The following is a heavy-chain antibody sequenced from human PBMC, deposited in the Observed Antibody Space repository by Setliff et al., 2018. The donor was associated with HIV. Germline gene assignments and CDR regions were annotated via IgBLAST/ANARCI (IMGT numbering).Heavy chain of an antibody. CDR2: INRNSGGT. J-gene: IGHJ2*01. D-gene: IGHD3-10*01. CDR3: ARDDHYYGMGSILSDWFLDL. CDR1: GYTFTGHD. Sequence: ASVKVSCKASGYTFTGHDIHWVRQAPGQGLEWMGWINRNSGGTNAAQKFQDRVTITADESKDTVEMELSSLTSEDTAVYYCARDDHYYGMGSILSDWFLDLWGRGTLVTVSS. V-gene: IGHV1-2*02.